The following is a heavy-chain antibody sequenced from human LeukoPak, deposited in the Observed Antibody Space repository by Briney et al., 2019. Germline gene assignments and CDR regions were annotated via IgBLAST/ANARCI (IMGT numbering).Heavy chain of an antibody. Sequence: PGGSLRLSCAASGFTFSSYWMSWVRQAPGKGLEWVANIKQDGSEKYYVDSVKGRFTISRDNAKNSLYLQMNSLRAEDTAVYHCSKEKSTVLTPGVDYWGQGTLVTVSS. CDR2: IKQDGSEK. D-gene: IGHD4-23*01. J-gene: IGHJ4*02. CDR1: GFTFSSYW. CDR3: SKEKSTVLTPGVDY. V-gene: IGHV3-7*01.